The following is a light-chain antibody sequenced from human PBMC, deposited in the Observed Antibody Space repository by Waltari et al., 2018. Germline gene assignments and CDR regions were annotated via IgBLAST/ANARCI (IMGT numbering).Light chain of an antibody. CDR3: QQYNGLSYT. CDR2: QAS. CDR1: QSISTW. V-gene: IGKV1-5*03. J-gene: IGKJ2*01. Sequence: DIQMTQSPSTLSASVGDRVIFSCWASQSISTWLAWYQQKPGKAPKLLISQASTLETGVQSRFSGSGSGTAFTLTISSLQPDDFATYYCQQYNGLSYTFGQGTKLEIK.